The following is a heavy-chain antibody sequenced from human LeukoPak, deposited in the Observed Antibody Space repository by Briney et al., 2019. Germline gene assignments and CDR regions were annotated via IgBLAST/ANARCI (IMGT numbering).Heavy chain of an antibody. CDR2: ISSSSSYI. D-gene: IGHD3-22*01. CDR1: GFTFSSYS. Sequence: GSLRLSCAASGFTFSSYSMNWVRQAPGKGLEWVSSISSSSSYIYYADSVKGRFTISRDNAKNSLYLQMNSLRAEDTAVYYCAKGVKGPLVDDSSGYFSYWGQGTLVTVSS. CDR3: AKGVKGPLVDDSSGYFSY. J-gene: IGHJ4*02. V-gene: IGHV3-21*01.